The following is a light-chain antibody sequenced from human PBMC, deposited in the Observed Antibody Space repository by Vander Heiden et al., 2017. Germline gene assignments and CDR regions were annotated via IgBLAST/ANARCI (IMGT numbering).Light chain of an antibody. Sequence: EIVLTQSPGTLSLSPWERATLTCTASQSVSSSYLAWYQQKPGQAPRLLIYGASSRATCIPDRCSGSGSGTDFTLTIIRLEDEDFAVYYCQQYGSSPRITFGQGTRLEIK. CDR3: QQYGSSPRIT. CDR2: GAS. CDR1: QSVSSSY. V-gene: IGKV3-20*01. J-gene: IGKJ5*01.